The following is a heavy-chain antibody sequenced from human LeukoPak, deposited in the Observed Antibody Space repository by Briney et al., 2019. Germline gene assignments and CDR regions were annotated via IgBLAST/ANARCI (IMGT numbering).Heavy chain of an antibody. V-gene: IGHV3-33*01. CDR2: IWYDGSNK. CDR1: GFTFSGYG. D-gene: IGHD5-12*01. CDR3: ARDRSDSPDGFDV. J-gene: IGHJ3*01. Sequence: GGSLRLSCGGSGFTFSGYGMHWVRQAPGKGLDWVALIWYDGSNKYCADSVKGRFTISRDNSKNMLYLQMNSLRAEDTAVYYCARDRSDSPDGFDVWGQGTMVIVSS.